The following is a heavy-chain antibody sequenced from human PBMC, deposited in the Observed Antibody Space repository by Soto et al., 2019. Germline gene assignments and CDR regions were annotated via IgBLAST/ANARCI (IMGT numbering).Heavy chain of an antibody. J-gene: IGHJ4*02. CDR3: AKDTGYSSSWEDDY. V-gene: IGHV3-74*01. CDR2: INSDGSST. D-gene: IGHD6-13*01. Sequence: GSLRLSCAASRFTFSSFWFHWVRQAPGKGLVWVSHINSDGSSTSYADSVKGRFTISRENSKNTLYLQMNSLRAEDTAVYYCAKDTGYSSSWEDDYWGQGTLVTVSS. CDR1: RFTFSSFW.